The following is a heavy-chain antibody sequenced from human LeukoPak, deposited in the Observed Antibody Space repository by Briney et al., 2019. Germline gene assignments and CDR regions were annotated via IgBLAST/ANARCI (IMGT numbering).Heavy chain of an antibody. V-gene: IGHV3-15*05. CDR2: IKSKTDGGTT. Sequence: GGSLRLSCGDSGFNFSHAWMSWIRQAPGKGLEWVGRIKSKTDGGTTGYAAPVKGRFTVSRDDSKNTLYLEMNSLKTEDTAVYYCTTDWAGIGDHWGQGTLVTVSS. CDR1: GFNFSHAW. J-gene: IGHJ4*02. CDR3: TTDWAGIGDH. D-gene: IGHD6-13*01.